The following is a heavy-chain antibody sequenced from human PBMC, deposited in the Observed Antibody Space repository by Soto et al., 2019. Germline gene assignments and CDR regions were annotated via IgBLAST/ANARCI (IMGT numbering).Heavy chain of an antibody. Sequence: QLQLQESGSGLVKPSQTLSLTCAVSGGSISSGGYSWSWIRQPPGKGLEWIGYIYHSGSTYYNPSLKRRVTISVDRSKNQFSLKLGSVTAADTAVYYCASAGGLGAVAADYWGQGTRVTVSS. J-gene: IGHJ4*02. CDR2: IYHSGST. CDR1: GGSISSGGYS. CDR3: ASAGGLGAVAADY. V-gene: IGHV4-30-2*01. D-gene: IGHD6-19*01.